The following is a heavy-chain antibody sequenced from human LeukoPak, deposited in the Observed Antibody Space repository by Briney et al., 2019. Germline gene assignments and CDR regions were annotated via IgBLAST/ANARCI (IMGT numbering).Heavy chain of an antibody. CDR1: GGSISSYY. Sequence: SETLSLTCTVSGGSISSYYWSWIRQPAGKGLEWIGRIYTSGSTNYNPSLKSRVTISVDTSKNQFSLKLSSVTAADTAVYYCARQTDLYSSSSGWYFDLWGRGTLVTVSS. D-gene: IGHD6-6*01. J-gene: IGHJ2*01. CDR3: ARQTDLYSSSSGWYFDL. V-gene: IGHV4-4*07. CDR2: IYTSGST.